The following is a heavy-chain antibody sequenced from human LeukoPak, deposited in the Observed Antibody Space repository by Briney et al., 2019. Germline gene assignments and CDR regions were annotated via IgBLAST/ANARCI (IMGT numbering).Heavy chain of an antibody. CDR1: GFTFSSYE. D-gene: IGHD6-19*01. J-gene: IGHJ2*01. CDR3: ARVGIAVAVSYWYFDL. CDR2: IRSSGSTI. Sequence: GGPLRLSCAASGFTFSSYEMNWVRQAPGRGLEWVPYIRSSGSTIYYADSVKGRFTISRDNAKNSLYLQMNSLRAEDTAVYYCARVGIAVAVSYWYFDLWGRGTLVTVSS. V-gene: IGHV3-48*03.